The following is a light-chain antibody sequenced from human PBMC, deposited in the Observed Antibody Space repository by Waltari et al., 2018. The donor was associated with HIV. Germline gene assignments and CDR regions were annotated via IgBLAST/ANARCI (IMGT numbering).Light chain of an antibody. CDR1: QTISNK. Sequence: ETVMTQSPVTLSMSPGERATISCRASQTISNKLAWYQQKPGQAPRLLIYGAFTRSTGIPARFSGSGSGTVFTLTISSLQSEDFAVYYCQQYYLWPSFGQGTKVEIK. V-gene: IGKV3-15*01. J-gene: IGKJ1*01. CDR2: GAF. CDR3: QQYYLWPS.